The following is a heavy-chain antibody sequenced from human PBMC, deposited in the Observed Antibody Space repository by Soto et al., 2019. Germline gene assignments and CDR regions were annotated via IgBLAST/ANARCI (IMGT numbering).Heavy chain of an antibody. D-gene: IGHD3-16*01. CDR2: ISAYNGNT. CDR3: ARDLRNYYDPSGPDPPFDY. CDR1: GYPFTSYA. V-gene: IGHV1-18*01. J-gene: IGHJ4*02. Sequence: QVQLVQSGAEVKKPVASVKVSCKASGYPFTSYAISWVRQAPGQEREWMGWISAYNGNTNYAQKLQGKVTMTTDTSTSTAYMELRSLRSDDTAVYYCARDLRNYYDPSGPDPPFDYWGQGTLVTVSA.